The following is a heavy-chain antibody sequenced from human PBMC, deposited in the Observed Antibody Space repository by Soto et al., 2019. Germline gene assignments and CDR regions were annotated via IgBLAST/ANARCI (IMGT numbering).Heavy chain of an antibody. CDR3: SGQGTYDSSGYYYVESWFDP. CDR1: GFTFSDYY. V-gene: IGHV3-11*06. J-gene: IGHJ5*02. D-gene: IGHD3-22*01. CDR2: ISSSSSYT. Sequence: PGGSLRLSCAASGFTFSDYYMSWIRQAPGKGLEWVSYISSSSSYTNYADSVKGRFTISRDNAKNSLYLQMNSLRAEDTAVYYCSGQGTYDSSGYYYVESWFDPWGQGTLVTVSS.